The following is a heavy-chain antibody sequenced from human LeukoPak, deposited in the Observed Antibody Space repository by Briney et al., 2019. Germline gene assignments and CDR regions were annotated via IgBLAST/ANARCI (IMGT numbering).Heavy chain of an antibody. Sequence: GGSLRLSSAASGFTFSSFAMSWVPQAPGKGLEWVSAISGSGGSTYYADSVKGRFTISRDNSKSTLYLQMNSLRAEDTAVYYCARVRVYYYYGMDVCGQGTTFTVSS. CDR2: ISGSGGST. CDR3: ARVRVYYYYGMDV. J-gene: IGHJ6*02. D-gene: IGHD3-10*01. CDR1: GFTFSSFA. V-gene: IGHV3-23*01.